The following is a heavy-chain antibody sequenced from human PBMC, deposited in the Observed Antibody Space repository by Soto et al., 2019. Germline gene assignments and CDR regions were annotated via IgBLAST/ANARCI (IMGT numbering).Heavy chain of an antibody. CDR1: GYTFTSYG. CDR2: ISAYNGNT. CDR3: AGDPTRGRSSGWYEGGY. Sequence: ASVKVSCKASGYTFTSYGISWVRQAPGQGLEWMGWISAYNGNTNYAQKLHGRVTMTTDTSTSTAYMELRSLRSDDTAVYYCAGDPTRGRSSGWYEGGYWGQGTLVTVSS. J-gene: IGHJ4*02. D-gene: IGHD6-19*01. V-gene: IGHV1-18*04.